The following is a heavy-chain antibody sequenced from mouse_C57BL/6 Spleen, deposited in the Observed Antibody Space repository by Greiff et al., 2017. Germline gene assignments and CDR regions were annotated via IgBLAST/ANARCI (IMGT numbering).Heavy chain of an antibody. Sequence: VQLQQPGAELVKPGASVKLSCKASGYTFTSYWMHWVKQRPGRGLEWIGRIDPNSGGTKYNEKFKSKATLTVDKPSSTASMQLSSLTSEDSAVYYCARRDYSSFNWYFDVWGTGTTVTVSS. J-gene: IGHJ1*03. CDR3: ARRDYSSFNWYFDV. D-gene: IGHD2-5*01. CDR2: IDPNSGGT. V-gene: IGHV1-72*01. CDR1: GYTFTSYW.